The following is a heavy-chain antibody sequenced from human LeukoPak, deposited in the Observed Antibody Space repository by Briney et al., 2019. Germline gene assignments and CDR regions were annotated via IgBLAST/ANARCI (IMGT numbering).Heavy chain of an antibody. CDR1: GGSISSSSYY. CDR3: ARSVTMIVVVIDNFDY. J-gene: IGHJ4*02. Sequence: SETLSLTCTVSGGSISSSSYYWGWIRQPPGKGLEWIGSIYYSGSTYYNPSLKSRVTISVDTSKNQFSLKLSSVTAADTAVYYCARSVTMIVVVIDNFDYWGQGTLVTVSS. D-gene: IGHD3-22*01. CDR2: IYYSGST. V-gene: IGHV4-39*01.